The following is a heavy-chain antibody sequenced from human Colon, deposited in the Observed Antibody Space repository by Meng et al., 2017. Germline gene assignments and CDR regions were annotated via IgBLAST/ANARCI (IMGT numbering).Heavy chain of an antibody. D-gene: IGHD2-2*01. J-gene: IGHJ4*02. CDR2: IHSSGNT. CDR3: ARNPVIPDARTFDF. CDR1: NGSINSADYY. Sequence: QVRLQESGPGLVKPSQTLSLTCTLSNGSINSADYYWNWIRQPPGKGPEWLGYIHSSGNTYYTPSLKSRLAMSLDTSKNQFSLRLTSVTAADTAVYYCARNPVIPDARTFDFWGQGALVTVSS. V-gene: IGHV4-30-4*01.